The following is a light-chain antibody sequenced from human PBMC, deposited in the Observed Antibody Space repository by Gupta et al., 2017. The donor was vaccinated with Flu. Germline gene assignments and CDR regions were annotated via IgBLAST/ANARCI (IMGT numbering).Light chain of an antibody. V-gene: IGLV2-14*03. CDR3: SAYTSGSTCV. Sequence: QSALTPPASVSGSPAQSLTISCTGTSSDVGDYKYVSWYQQHPGKAPKVMIYDIYNRPSGVSNRLSGSNSGKTASLTISGLQAEDEADYYCSAYTSGSTCVFGGGTKLTVL. J-gene: IGLJ3*02. CDR1: SSDVGDYKY. CDR2: DIY.